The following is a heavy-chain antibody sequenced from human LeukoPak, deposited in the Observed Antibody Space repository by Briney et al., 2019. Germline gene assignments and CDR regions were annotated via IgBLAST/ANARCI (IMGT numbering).Heavy chain of an antibody. Sequence: GASVKVSCKASGGTFSSYAISWVRQAPGQGLEWMGRIIPIFGTANYAQKFQGRVTITTDKSTSTAYMELSSLRSEDTAVYYCARMAHLPHLHLYGSGSSNWFDPWGQGTLVTVSS. V-gene: IGHV1-69*05. J-gene: IGHJ5*02. CDR3: ARMAHLPHLHLYGSGSSNWFDP. CDR1: GGTFSSYA. CDR2: IIPIFGTA. D-gene: IGHD3-10*01.